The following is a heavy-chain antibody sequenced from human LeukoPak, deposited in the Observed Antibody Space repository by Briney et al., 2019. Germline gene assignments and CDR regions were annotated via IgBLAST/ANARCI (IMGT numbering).Heavy chain of an antibody. V-gene: IGHV4-39*01. CDR1: GCSISSSSYY. CDR3: ARHPRDYVRLDY. D-gene: IGHD4-17*01. J-gene: IGHJ4*02. Sequence: PSETLSLTCTVSGCSISSSSYYWGWIRQPPGKGLEWIGSIYYSGSTYYNPSLKSRVTISVDTSKNQFSLKLSSVTAADTAVYYCARHPRDYVRLDYWGQGTLVTVSS. CDR2: IYYSGST.